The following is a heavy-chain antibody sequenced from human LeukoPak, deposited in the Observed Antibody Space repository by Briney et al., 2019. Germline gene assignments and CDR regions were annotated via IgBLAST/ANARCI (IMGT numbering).Heavy chain of an antibody. CDR3: ATDPRTTVFGTFRYYYMDV. CDR1: GYTFTDYY. J-gene: IGHJ6*03. D-gene: IGHD3-3*01. CDR2: INPDSGYT. V-gene: IGHV1-2*02. Sequence: ASVKVSCKTSGYTFTDYYIHWVRQAPGQGLEWMGWINPDSGYTNYAQKFQGRVTMTRDTSINTAYMELSRLTSDDTAVYYCATDPRTTVFGTFRYYYMDVWGEGTTVTVSS.